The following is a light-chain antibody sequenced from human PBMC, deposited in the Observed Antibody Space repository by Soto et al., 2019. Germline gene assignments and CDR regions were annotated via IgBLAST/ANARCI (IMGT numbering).Light chain of an antibody. Sequence: QSVLTQPPSASGTPGQRVTISCSGSSSNIGGNAVNWYQQLPGTTPKLLIYSNNQRPSGVPDRFSGSKSGTSASLAISGLQSEHEADYYCAAWDDSLSGYVFGTGTKLTVL. CDR2: SNN. J-gene: IGLJ1*01. CDR1: SSNIGGNA. CDR3: AAWDDSLSGYV. V-gene: IGLV1-44*01.